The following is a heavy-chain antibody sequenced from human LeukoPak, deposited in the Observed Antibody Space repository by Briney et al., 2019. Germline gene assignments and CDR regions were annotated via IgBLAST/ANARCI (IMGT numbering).Heavy chain of an antibody. CDR1: GFTLSSYA. CDR2: ISSNGGST. D-gene: IGHD1-26*01. CDR3: AGDVGDP. Sequence: GGSLRLSCAASGFTLSSYAMHWVRQAPGKGLEYVSAISSNGGSTYYANSVKGRFTISRDNSKNTLYLQMGSLRAEDMAVYYCAGDVGDPWGQGTLVTVSS. J-gene: IGHJ5*02. V-gene: IGHV3-64*01.